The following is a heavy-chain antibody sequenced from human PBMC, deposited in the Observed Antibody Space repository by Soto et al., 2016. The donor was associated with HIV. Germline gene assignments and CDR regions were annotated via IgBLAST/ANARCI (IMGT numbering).Heavy chain of an antibody. D-gene: IGHD1-26*01. Sequence: EVQLVESGGGLVKPGGSLRLSCVGSGFTFSNVWMSWVRQAPGKGLEWVGRIKSKNDGGTSDYAAPVKGRFTISRDDSKNTMFLQMNSLKTDDTAIYYCTTGGEGIVGSTGGFYYSNMDVWGQGTTVAVSS. V-gene: IGHV3-15*01. J-gene: IGHJ6*02. CDR2: IKSKNDGGTS. CDR3: TTGGEGIVGSTGGFYYSNMDV. CDR1: GFTFSNVW.